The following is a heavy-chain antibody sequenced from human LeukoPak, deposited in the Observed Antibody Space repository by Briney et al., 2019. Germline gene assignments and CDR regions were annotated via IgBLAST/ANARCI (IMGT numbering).Heavy chain of an antibody. V-gene: IGHV1-2*02. CDR1: GYTFADCY. Sequence: ASMKVSCKTSGYTFADCYLHWVRQAPGQGLEWMGSIDPDSGGTNSAQKFQGRVTMTRDTSISTAHMELSRLRSDDTAVYYCAREYYDSTGRKHAFENWGQGTMVTVSS. CDR3: AREYYDSTGRKHAFEN. CDR2: IDPDSGGT. J-gene: IGHJ3*02. D-gene: IGHD3-22*01.